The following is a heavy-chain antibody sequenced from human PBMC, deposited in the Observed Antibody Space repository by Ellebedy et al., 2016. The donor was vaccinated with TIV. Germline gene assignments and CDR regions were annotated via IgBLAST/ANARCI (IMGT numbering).Heavy chain of an antibody. D-gene: IGHD3-9*01. CDR2: TDHDGRVK. CDR3: ARDDWGPAGP. CDR1: GFTFSIYW. V-gene: IGHV3-7*03. J-gene: IGHJ5*02. Sequence: GESLKISCVTSGFTFSIYWMSWVRQAPGKGLEGVANTDHDGRVKFYVVSVEGRFTISRDNAKNSLYLQMNSLSAEDTAVYYCARDDWGPAGPWGQGTLVTVSS.